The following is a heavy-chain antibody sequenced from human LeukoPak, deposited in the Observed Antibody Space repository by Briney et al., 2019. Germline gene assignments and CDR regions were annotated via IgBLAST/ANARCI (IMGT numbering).Heavy chain of an antibody. CDR2: ISYDGSNK. Sequence: GGSLRLSCAASGFTFSSYGMHWVRQAPGKGLEWVAVISYDGSNKYYADSVKGRFTISRDNSKNTLYLQMNSLRAEDTAVYYCAKTDGSGTPSLGYWGQGTLVIVSS. CDR3: AKTDGSGTPSLGY. J-gene: IGHJ4*02. V-gene: IGHV3-30*18. CDR1: GFTFSSYG. D-gene: IGHD3-10*01.